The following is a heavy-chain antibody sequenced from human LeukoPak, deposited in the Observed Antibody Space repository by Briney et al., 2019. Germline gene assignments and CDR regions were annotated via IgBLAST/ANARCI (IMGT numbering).Heavy chain of an antibody. V-gene: IGHV4-59*01. Sequence: TSETLSLTCTVSGGSISSYYWSWIRQPPGKGLERIGYIYYRGSTNYNPSLKSRVTISVDTSKNQFSLKLSSVTAADTAVYYCARVSLGYCSGGSCRPFDYWGQGILVTVSS. D-gene: IGHD2-15*01. CDR3: ARVSLGYCSGGSCRPFDY. J-gene: IGHJ4*02. CDR1: GGSISSYY. CDR2: IYYRGST.